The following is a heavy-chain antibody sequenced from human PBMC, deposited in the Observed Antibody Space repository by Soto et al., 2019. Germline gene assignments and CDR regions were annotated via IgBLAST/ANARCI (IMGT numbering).Heavy chain of an antibody. J-gene: IGHJ3*02. CDR1: GYTLTELS. CDR2: FDPEDGET. Sequence: ASVKVSCKVSGYTLTELSMHWVRQAPGKGLEWMGGFDPEDGETIYAQKFQGRVTMTEDTSTDTAYMELSSLRSEDTAVYYCATALHGVEWLLYPDAFDIWGQGTMVTVSS. V-gene: IGHV1-24*01. CDR3: ATALHGVEWLLYPDAFDI. D-gene: IGHD3-3*01.